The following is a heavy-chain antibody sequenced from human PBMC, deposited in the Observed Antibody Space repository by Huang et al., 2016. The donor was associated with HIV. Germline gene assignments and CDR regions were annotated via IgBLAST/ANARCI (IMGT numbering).Heavy chain of an antibody. J-gene: IGHJ5*02. V-gene: IGHV3-7*01. CDR1: GFTFSSSW. Sequence: EVQLVESGGGLVQPGGSLRLSCAASGFTFSSSWMSWVRQAPGKGLEWVANIKQDGSEKYYVDALKGRFTISRDNAKNSLYLQMNSLRAEDTAVYYCARPSTWGQGTLATVSS. CDR3: ARPST. CDR2: IKQDGSEK. D-gene: IGHD2-2*01.